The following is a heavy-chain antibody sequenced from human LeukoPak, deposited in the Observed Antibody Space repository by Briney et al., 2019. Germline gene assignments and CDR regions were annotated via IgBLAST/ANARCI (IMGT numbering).Heavy chain of an antibody. CDR3: AREYSRSSGYFDY. D-gene: IGHD6-6*01. Sequence: PSGTLSLTCTVSGGSISSYYWTWIRQPPGRTVEWIGNIYYSGSTDYNPSLSSRGTISVDTSKNQFSLKLSSVTAADTAVYYCAREYSRSSGYFDYWGQGILVTVSS. CDR2: IYYSGST. CDR1: GGSISSYY. J-gene: IGHJ4*02. V-gene: IGHV4-59*08.